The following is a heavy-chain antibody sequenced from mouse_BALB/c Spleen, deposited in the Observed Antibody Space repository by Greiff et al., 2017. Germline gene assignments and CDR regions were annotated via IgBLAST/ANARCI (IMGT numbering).Heavy chain of an antibody. CDR3: AREGKGDAMDY. Sequence: EVNLVESGGGLVQPGGSRKLSCAASGFTFSSFGMHWVRQAPEKGLEWVAYISSGSSTIYYADTVKGRFTISRDNPKNTLFLQMTSLRSEDTAMYYCAREGKGDAMDYWGQGTSVTVSS. J-gene: IGHJ4*01. CDR2: ISSGSSTI. V-gene: IGHV5-17*02. CDR1: GFTFSSFG.